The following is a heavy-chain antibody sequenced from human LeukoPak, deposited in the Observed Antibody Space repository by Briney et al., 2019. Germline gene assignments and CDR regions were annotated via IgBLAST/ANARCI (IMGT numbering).Heavy chain of an antibody. J-gene: IGHJ4*02. CDR2: IYYSGRT. D-gene: IGHD3-22*01. CDR1: GGSISSSSYY. Sequence: PSETLSLTCTVSGGSISSSSYYWGWIRQPPGKGLEWIGSIYYSGRTYYNPSLKSRVTISVDTSKNQFSLKLSSVTAADTAVYYCARGNPGPGYYDSSGTIPQPNFDYWGQGTLVTVSS. CDR3: ARGNPGPGYYDSSGTIPQPNFDY. V-gene: IGHV4-39*07.